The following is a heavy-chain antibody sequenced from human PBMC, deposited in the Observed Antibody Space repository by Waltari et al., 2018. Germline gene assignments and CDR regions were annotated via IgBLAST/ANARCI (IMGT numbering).Heavy chain of an antibody. CDR2: ISSSSSTI. CDR3: ARGGIAARRAFDY. CDR1: GFPFSRYS. V-gene: IGHV3-48*01. Sequence: EVQLLASGRALVPPGGSLRPSCAALGFPFSRYSMNWVRQAPGKGLEWVSYISSSSSTIYYADSVKGRFTISRDNAKNSLYLQMNSLRAEDTAVYYCARGGIAARRAFDYWGQGTLVTVSS. D-gene: IGHD6-6*01. J-gene: IGHJ4*02.